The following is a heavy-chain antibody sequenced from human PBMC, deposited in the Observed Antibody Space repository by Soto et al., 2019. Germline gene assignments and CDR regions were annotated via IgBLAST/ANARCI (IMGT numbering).Heavy chain of an antibody. CDR2: TIPAFGTA. CDR3: WRHDKTALPPLDS. J-gene: IGHJ4*02. CDR1: GAGDTFSNYG. Sequence: QVHLVQSGAEVKSPGSAVKVSCKVSGAGDTFSNYGLNWMRQAPGQGLEWMGGTIPAFGTANYAQKFQGRVTIAADKSTTTAQMELSSLRSDDTAVYYCWRHDKTALPPLDSWFQGTLVSVSS. D-gene: IGHD1-1*01. V-gene: IGHV1-69*06.